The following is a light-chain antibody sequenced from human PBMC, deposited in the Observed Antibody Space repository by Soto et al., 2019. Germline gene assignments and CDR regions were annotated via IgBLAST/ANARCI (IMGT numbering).Light chain of an antibody. CDR2: DVS. J-gene: IGLJ1*01. V-gene: IGLV2-14*01. CDR1: SSDVGGYNY. Sequence: ALTQPASVSGSPGQSITISCTGTSSDVGGYNYVSWYQQHPGKAPKLMIYDVSNRPSGVSNRFSGSKSGNTASLTISGLQAEDEADYYCSSYTSSSTPYYVFGTGTKLTVL. CDR3: SSYTSSSTPYYV.